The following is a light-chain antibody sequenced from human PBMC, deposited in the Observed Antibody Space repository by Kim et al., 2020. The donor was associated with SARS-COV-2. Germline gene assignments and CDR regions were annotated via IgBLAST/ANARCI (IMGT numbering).Light chain of an antibody. CDR1: SSNIGNNY. J-gene: IGLJ3*02. Sequence: GQKVTISCSGSSSNIGNNYVSWYQQLPGTAPKLLIYDNNKRPSGIPDRFSGSKSGTSATLGITGLQTGDEADYYCGTWDSSLSAFVFGGGTQLTVL. CDR3: GTWDSSLSAFV. V-gene: IGLV1-51*01. CDR2: DNN.